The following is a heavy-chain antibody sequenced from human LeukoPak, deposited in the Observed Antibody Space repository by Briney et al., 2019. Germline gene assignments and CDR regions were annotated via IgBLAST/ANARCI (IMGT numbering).Heavy chain of an antibody. J-gene: IGHJ4*02. V-gene: IGHV3-11*06. CDR1: GFTFSDYY. D-gene: IGHD6-13*01. CDR3: ARDHTNMETRRYSSSWYARYYFDY. CDR2: ISSSSSYI. Sequence: PGGSLRLSCPASGFTFSDYYMSWIRQAPGKGLEWVSSISSSSSYIYYADSVKGRFTISRDNANYSLYLQMQSLRAEDTAVYYCARDHTNMETRRYSSSWYARYYFDYWGQGTLVTVSS.